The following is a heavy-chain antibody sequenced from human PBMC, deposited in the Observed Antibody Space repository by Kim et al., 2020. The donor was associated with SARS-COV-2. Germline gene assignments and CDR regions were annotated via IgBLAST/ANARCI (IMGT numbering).Heavy chain of an antibody. CDR1: GFTFGDYA. CDR2: IRSKAYGGTT. V-gene: IGHV3-49*03. Sequence: GGSLRLSCTASGFTFGDYAMSWFRQAPGKGLEWVGFIRSKAYGGTTEYAASVKGRFTISRDDSKSIAYLQMNSLKTEDTAVYYCTRDTTSPDIVVVPAAISGGLRDYYGMDVWGQGTTVTVSS. D-gene: IGHD2-2*01. J-gene: IGHJ6*02. CDR3: TRDTTSPDIVVVPAAISGGLRDYYGMDV.